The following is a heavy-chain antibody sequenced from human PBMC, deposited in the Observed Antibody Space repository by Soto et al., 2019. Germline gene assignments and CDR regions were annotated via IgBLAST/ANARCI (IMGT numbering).Heavy chain of an antibody. Sequence: EVQLLESGGGLVQPGGSLRLSCAASGFTFSSYAMSWVRQAPGEGVEWVSAISGSGGSTYYADSVKGRFTISRDTSKNTLYLQMNSLRAEDTAVYYCAKDRGGSYTPDAFDIWGQGTMVTVSS. CDR1: GFTFSSYA. D-gene: IGHD1-26*01. CDR3: AKDRGGSYTPDAFDI. V-gene: IGHV3-23*01. CDR2: ISGSGGST. J-gene: IGHJ3*02.